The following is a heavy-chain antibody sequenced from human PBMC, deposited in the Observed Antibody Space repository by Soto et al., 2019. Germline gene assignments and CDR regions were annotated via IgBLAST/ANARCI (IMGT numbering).Heavy chain of an antibody. Sequence: EVQLVESGGGLIQPGGSLRLSCAASGFTFRSYSMNWVRQAPGKGLEWISYISSTSSAMYYADSVKGRFTISRDDANNLRYLEMNSLRAEDTAVYYCATEHASGSYRPYWGQGTMVTVSS. CDR2: ISSTSSAM. CDR3: ATEHASGSYRPY. J-gene: IGHJ4*02. CDR1: GFTFRSYS. V-gene: IGHV3-48*01. D-gene: IGHD3-10*01.